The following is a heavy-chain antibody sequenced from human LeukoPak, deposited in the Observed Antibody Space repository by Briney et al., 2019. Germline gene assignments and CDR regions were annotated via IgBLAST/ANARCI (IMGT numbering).Heavy chain of an antibody. D-gene: IGHD5-12*01. CDR3: ARGETVATILPLFY. J-gene: IGHJ4*02. Sequence: ASVKVSCKASGYTFTSYGISWVRQAPGQGLEWMGWISAYNGNTNYAQKLQGRVTMTTDTSTSTAYMELRSLGSDDTAVYYCARGETVATILPLFYWGQGTLVTVSS. V-gene: IGHV1-18*01. CDR2: ISAYNGNT. CDR1: GYTFTSYG.